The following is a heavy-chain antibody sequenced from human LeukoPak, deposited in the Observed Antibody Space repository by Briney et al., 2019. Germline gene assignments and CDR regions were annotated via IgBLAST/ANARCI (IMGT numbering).Heavy chain of an antibody. CDR3: ARHIYNWNDGLDH. Sequence: KPSETLSPTCTVSGGSIRSYYWSWIRQPPGKGLEWIGYIYYRGSTNYNPSLKSRVTISVGTSKNQFSLKLSSVPAADTAVYFCARHIYNWNDGLDHWGQGTLVTVSS. V-gene: IGHV4-59*08. J-gene: IGHJ4*02. D-gene: IGHD1-20*01. CDR2: IYYRGST. CDR1: GGSIRSYY.